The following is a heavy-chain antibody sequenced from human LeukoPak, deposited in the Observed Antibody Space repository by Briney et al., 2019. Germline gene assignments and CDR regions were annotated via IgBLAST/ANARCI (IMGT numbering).Heavy chain of an antibody. J-gene: IGHJ4*02. CDR2: IYPGDSDT. D-gene: IGHD3-3*01. CDR1: GYSFTSYW. Sequence: GESLKISCKGSGYSFTSYWIGWVRQMPGKGLEWMGIIYPGDSDTRYSPSFQGQVTISADKSISTAYLQWSSLKASDTAMYYCARHRGPYDFWSGYSVYFDYWGQGILVTVSS. CDR3: ARHRGPYDFWSGYSVYFDY. V-gene: IGHV5-51*01.